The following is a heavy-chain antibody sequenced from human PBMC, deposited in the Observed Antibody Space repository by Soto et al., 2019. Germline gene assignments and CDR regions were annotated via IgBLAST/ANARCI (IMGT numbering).Heavy chain of an antibody. CDR2: IYYSGST. V-gene: IGHV4-59*01. D-gene: IGHD3-16*01. CDR1: GGSISSYY. J-gene: IGHJ5*02. Sequence: SETLSLTCTVSGGSISSYYWSWIRQPPGKGLEWIGYIYYSGSTNYNPSLKSRVTISVDTSKNQFSLKLSSVTAADTAVYYCARDLLGGWFDPWGQGSLVTVFS. CDR3: ARDLLGGWFDP.